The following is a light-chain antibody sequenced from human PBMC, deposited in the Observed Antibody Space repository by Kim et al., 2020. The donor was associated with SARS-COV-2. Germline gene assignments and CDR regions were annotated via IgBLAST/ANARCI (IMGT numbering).Light chain of an antibody. CDR3: QSYDSSLSGWV. V-gene: IGLV1-40*01. J-gene: IGLJ3*02. CDR1: SSNIGAGYD. CDR2: ANS. Sequence: QSVLTQPPSVSGAPGQRVTISCTGSSSNIGAGYDVQWYQQLPGAAPKFLIYANSNRPSGVPDRFSGSKSGTSASLAITGLQAEDEADYYCQSYDSSLSGWVFGGGTQLTVL.